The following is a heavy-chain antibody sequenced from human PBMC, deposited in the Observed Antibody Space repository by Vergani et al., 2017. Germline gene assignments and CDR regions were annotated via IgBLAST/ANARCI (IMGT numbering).Heavy chain of an antibody. D-gene: IGHD3-3*01. CDR3: ARSGSGDFWSGYYYDYYMDV. V-gene: IGHV3-30-3*01. CDR2: ISYDGSNK. CDR1: GFTFSSYA. J-gene: IGHJ6*03. Sequence: QVQLVESGGGVVQPGRSLRLSCAASGFTFSSYAMHWVRQAPGKGLEWVAVISYDGSNKYYADSVKGRFTISRDNSKNTLYLQMNSLRAEDTAVYYCARSGSGDFWSGYYYDYYMDVWGKGTTVTVSS.